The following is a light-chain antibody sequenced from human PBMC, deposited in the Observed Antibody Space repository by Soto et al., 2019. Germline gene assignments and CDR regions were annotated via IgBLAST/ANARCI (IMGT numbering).Light chain of an antibody. CDR3: QHLSEWPIT. J-gene: IGKJ4*01. CDR1: RTVRRNY. CDR2: DAS. Sequence: PGDIAPLSCRASRTVRRNYLAWYQQKAGQAPRLLIYDASTRATGIPARFSGSGSGTDFTLTISSLEPEDFAVYYCQHLSEWPITFGGGTKVDIK. V-gene: IGKV3-11*01.